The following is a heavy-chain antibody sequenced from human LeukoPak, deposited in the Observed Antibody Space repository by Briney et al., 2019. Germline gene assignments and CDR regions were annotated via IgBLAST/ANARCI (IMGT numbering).Heavy chain of an antibody. Sequence: GGSLRLSCAASGFNLRDYWMHWVRLAPGKGLVWVSRLGTDGTYTNYADSVTGRFTISRDNAKNTLYLQMDSLRAEDTPFYYCVRDPSNSGNWFDLWGQGTLVTVSS. CDR2: LGTDGTYT. J-gene: IGHJ5*02. CDR1: GFNLRDYW. CDR3: VRDPSNSGNWFDL. D-gene: IGHD4-11*01. V-gene: IGHV3-74*01.